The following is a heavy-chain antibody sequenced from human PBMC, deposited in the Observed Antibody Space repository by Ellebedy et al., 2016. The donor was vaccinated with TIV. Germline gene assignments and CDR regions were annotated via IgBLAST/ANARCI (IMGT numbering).Heavy chain of an antibody. CDR1: GFSLSTSGVG. D-gene: IGHD2/OR15-2a*01. J-gene: IGHJ3*02. Sequence: SGPTLVKPTQTLTLTCTFSGFSLSTSGVGVGWIRQPPGKALEWLALIYWNDDKRYSPSLKSRLTITKDTSKNQVVLTMTNMDPVDTATYYCAHGILRVLDDAFDIWGQGTMVTVSS. CDR3: AHGILRVLDDAFDI. CDR2: IYWNDDK. V-gene: IGHV2-5*01.